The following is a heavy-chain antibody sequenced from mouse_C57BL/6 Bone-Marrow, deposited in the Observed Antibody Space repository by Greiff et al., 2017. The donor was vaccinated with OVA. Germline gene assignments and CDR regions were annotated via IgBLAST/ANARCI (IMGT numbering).Heavy chain of an antibody. V-gene: IGHV14-4*01. CDR1: GFNIKDDY. D-gene: IGHD1-1*01. CDR3: TTLYSLYAMDY. Sequence: VQLKQSGAELVRPGASVKLSCTASGFNIKDDYMHWVKQRPEQGLEWIGWIDPENGDTEYASKFQGKATITADTSSNTAYLQLSSLTSEDTAVYYCTTLYSLYAMDYWGQGTSVTVSS. J-gene: IGHJ4*01. CDR2: IDPENGDT.